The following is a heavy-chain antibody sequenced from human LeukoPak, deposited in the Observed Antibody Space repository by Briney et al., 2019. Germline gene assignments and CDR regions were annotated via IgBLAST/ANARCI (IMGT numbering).Heavy chain of an antibody. CDR1: GGTFSSYA. Sequence: SVKVSCKASGGTFSSYAISWVRQAPGQGLEWMGRIIPILGIANYAQKFQGRATITADKSTSTAYMELSSLRSEDTAVYYCAGGMIGVVVPHDAFDIWGQGTMVTVSS. CDR3: AGGMIGVVVPHDAFDI. CDR2: IIPILGIA. V-gene: IGHV1-69*04. J-gene: IGHJ3*02. D-gene: IGHD3-3*01.